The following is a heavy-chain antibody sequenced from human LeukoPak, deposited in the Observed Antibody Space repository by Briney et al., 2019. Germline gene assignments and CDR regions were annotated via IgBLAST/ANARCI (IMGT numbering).Heavy chain of an antibody. V-gene: IGHV4-59*01. Sequence: SETLSLTCAVSGGSISNYSSSWIRQPPGKGLEWIGYIYYSGSTNYNPSLKSRVTISVDTSKNQFSLKLSSVTAADTAVYYCARAGGLLGAFHLWGRGTMVTVSS. D-gene: IGHD3-16*01. CDR1: GGSISNYS. CDR3: ARAGGLLGAFHL. CDR2: IYYSGST. J-gene: IGHJ3*01.